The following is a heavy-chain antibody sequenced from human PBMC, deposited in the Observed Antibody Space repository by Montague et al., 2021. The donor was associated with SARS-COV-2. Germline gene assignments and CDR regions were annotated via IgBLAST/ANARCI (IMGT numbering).Heavy chain of an antibody. CDR3: TSGREGNYNVMDV. CDR1: GDSVSSNSAT. D-gene: IGHD1-1*01. V-gene: IGHV6-1*01. CDR2: TYYRSKWYN. Sequence: AISGDSVSSNSATWNWVRQSPSRGLEWLGRTYYRSKWYNDYAVSVRGRVTINPDTSKNRFSLQLNSVTPEDTAIYYCTSGREGNYNVMDVWGQGTTVTVSS. J-gene: IGHJ6*02.